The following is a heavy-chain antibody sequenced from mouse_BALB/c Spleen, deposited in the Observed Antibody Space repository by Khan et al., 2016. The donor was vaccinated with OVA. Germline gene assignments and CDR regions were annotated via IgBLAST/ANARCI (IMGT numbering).Heavy chain of an antibody. D-gene: IGHD2-1*01. CDR1: GFSLTSYG. CDR2: IWGDGST. V-gene: IGHV2-3*01. CDR3: VKQDYGTLYAMDY. Sequence: QVQLQQSGPGLVAPSQSLSITCTVSGFSLTSYGVNWVRQPPGKGLEWLGVIWGDGSTNYHSALISRLSISKDNSKSQDLLKLNSLQTDDTATYYCVKQDYGTLYAMDYWGQGTAVTVSS. J-gene: IGHJ4*01.